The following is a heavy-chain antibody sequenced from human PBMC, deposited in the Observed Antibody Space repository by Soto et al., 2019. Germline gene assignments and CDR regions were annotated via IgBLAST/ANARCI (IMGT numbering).Heavy chain of an antibody. J-gene: IGHJ5*02. D-gene: IGHD5-12*01. Sequence: PVGSLRLSCAASGFIFSDYAMTWVRQAPGKGLEWVSTISGTRGRHRNTFYTASVKGRFTVTRDNSKNTLFLEMNSLRVEDTAVYYCAKTMSRLGGYDLNWPAPWGQGTLVTVSS. CDR2: ISGTRGRHRNT. V-gene: IGHV3-23*01. CDR3: AKTMSRLGGYDLNWPAP. CDR1: GFIFSDYA.